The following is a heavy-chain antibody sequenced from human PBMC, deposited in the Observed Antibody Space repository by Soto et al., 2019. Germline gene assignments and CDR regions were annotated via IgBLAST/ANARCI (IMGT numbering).Heavy chain of an antibody. CDR1: GFPFSPYT. D-gene: IGHD1-26*01. J-gene: IGHJ3*01. CDR3: ARGAIVGVNDVFDV. CDR2: ISYDGTNQ. Sequence: GGSLRLSCAASGFPFSPYTMHWVRQAPGQGLEWVAVISYDGTNQYYADSVKGRFIISRDNSNNTLSLQMHGLKSEDTAVYFCARGAIVGVNDVFDVWGQGTMVTVSS. V-gene: IGHV3-30*14.